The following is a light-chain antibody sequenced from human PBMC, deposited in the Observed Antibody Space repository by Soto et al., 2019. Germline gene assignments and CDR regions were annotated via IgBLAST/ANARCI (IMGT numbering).Light chain of an antibody. Sequence: QSALTQPPSASGSLGQSVTISCTGTSSDVGGYNYVSWHQQHPGKAPKVMIYEVTKRPPGVPDRFSGSESGNTASLTVSGLQAGDEADYYCSSFAGGGNPVLLGGGTKVTVL. V-gene: IGLV2-8*01. J-gene: IGLJ2*01. CDR1: SSDVGGYNY. CDR2: EVT. CDR3: SSFAGGGNPVL.